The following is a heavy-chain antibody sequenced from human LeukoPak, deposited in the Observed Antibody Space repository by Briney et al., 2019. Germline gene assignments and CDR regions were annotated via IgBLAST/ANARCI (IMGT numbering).Heavy chain of an antibody. Sequence: GRSLRLSCAASGFTFSSYAMHWVRQAPGKGLEWVAVISYDGSNKYYADSVKGRFTISRDNSKNTLYLQMNSLRAEDTAVYYCAGDRPNSYGPTYGMDVWGQGTTVTVSS. CDR2: ISYDGSNK. CDR1: GFTFSSYA. CDR3: AGDRPNSYGPTYGMDV. D-gene: IGHD5-18*01. J-gene: IGHJ6*02. V-gene: IGHV3-30-3*01.